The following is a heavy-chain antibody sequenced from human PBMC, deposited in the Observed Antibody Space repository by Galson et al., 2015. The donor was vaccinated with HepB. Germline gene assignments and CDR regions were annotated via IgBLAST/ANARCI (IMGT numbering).Heavy chain of an antibody. J-gene: IGHJ6*02. V-gene: IGHV3-30*03. CDR1: GFIFSNYG. Sequence: SLRLSCAASGFIFSNYGMHWVRQAPGKGLEWVALISYDGSKKDYTDSVQGRFTISRDNSKNTLYLQMNSLRVGDTALYYCAREVANPYVSGQIVYGMDVWGQGTTVTVSS. D-gene: IGHD3-10*01. CDR3: AREVANPYVSGQIVYGMDV. CDR2: ISYDGSKK.